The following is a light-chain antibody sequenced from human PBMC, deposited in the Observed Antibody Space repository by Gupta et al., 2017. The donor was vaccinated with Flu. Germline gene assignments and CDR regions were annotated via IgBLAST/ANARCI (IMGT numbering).Light chain of an antibody. V-gene: IGKV3-20*01. CDR3: QQYVSSPLS. CDR1: RSVPSNF. J-gene: IGKJ2*01. Sequence: TLSCRASRSVPSNFLAWYQQRSGLAPRLLIYGSSNRATGIPDRFSGSGSGTDFTLPISRLEPVDFAVYFCQQYVSSPLSFGGG. CDR2: GSS.